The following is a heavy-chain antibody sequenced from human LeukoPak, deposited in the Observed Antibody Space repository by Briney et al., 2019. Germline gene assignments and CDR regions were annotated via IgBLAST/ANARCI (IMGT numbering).Heavy chain of an antibody. CDR2: INHEVTGT. Sequence: GCLRLSSAAPGVTFSNFWTHCGREGPRGGLWWGSDINHEVTGTYYAASVTGRFTISRDNAKKTVYLQMNGLRAEDTSVYYCVTVSEYWGQGTLVTVSS. J-gene: IGHJ4*02. V-gene: IGHV3-74*01. CDR1: GVTFSNFW. CDR3: VTVSEY.